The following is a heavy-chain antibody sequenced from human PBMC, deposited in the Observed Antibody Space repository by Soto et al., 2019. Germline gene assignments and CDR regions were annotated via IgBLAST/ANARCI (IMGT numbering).Heavy chain of an antibody. J-gene: IGHJ4*02. CDR2: ISWNSGSI. V-gene: IGHV3-9*01. Sequence: EVQLVESGGGLVQPGRSLRLSCAASGFTFDDYAMPWVRQAPGKGLEWVSGISWNSGSIGYADSVKGRFTISRDNSKTSLYLQMNSLSGEDTALYYCAKDTYYGSGSYFGTTRGQGTLVTGSS. D-gene: IGHD3-10*01. CDR1: GFTFDDYA. CDR3: AKDTYYGSGSYFGTT.